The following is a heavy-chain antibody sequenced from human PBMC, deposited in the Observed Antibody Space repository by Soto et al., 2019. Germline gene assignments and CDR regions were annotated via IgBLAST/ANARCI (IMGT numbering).Heavy chain of an antibody. J-gene: IGHJ3*01. Sequence: QVQLQESGPGLVKPSQTLSLTCTVSGGSISSGGYYWSWIRQHPGKVLEWIGYIYYSGSTYYNPSLESRPSISEDTSRTQVSLKLSSVTAADTAVYFCAREGGYGSYAFDLWGQGTMVTVSS. CDR1: GGSISSGGYY. V-gene: IGHV4-31*03. CDR2: IYYSGST. D-gene: IGHD3-16*01. CDR3: AREGGYGSYAFDL.